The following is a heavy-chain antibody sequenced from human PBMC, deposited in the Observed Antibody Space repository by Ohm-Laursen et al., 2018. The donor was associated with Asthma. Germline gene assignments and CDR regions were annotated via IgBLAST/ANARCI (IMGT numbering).Heavy chain of an antibody. CDR1: GDSISSSSYY. CDR3: ARGLSAFPPFDY. J-gene: IGHJ4*02. CDR2: IYYSGST. V-gene: IGHV4-39*01. Sequence: GTLSLTCAVSGDSISSSSYYWGWIRQPPGKGLEWIGSIYYSGSTSYNPSLKSRVTISVDTSKNQFSPKLSSVTAADTAVYYCARGLSAFPPFDYWGQGTLVTVSS.